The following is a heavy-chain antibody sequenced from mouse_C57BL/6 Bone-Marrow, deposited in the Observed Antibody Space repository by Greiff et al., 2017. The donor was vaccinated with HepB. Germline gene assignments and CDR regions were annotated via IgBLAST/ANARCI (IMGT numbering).Heavy chain of an antibody. CDR1: GYTFTSYD. J-gene: IGHJ4*01. D-gene: IGHD2-4*01. V-gene: IGHV1-85*01. CDR2: IYPRDGST. Sequence: VQLQESGPELVKPGASVKLSCKASGYTFTSYDINWVKQRPGQGLEWIGWIYPRDGSTKYNEKFKGKATLTVDTSSSTAYMELHSLTSEDSAVYFCARNDFNYAMDYWGQGTSVTVSS. CDR3: ARNDFNYAMDY.